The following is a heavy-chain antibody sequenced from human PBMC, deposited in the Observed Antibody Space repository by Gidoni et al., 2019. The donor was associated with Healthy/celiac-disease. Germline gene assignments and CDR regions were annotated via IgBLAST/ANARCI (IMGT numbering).Heavy chain of an antibody. D-gene: IGHD3-10*02. J-gene: IGHJ4*02. CDR1: GGSFNGYY. CDR3: ASLGLWSEDY. CDR2: INHSGST. V-gene: IGHV4-34*01. Sequence: QVQLQQRGAGLLKPSETLSLTCAVYGGSFNGYYWSWIRQPPGKGLEWIGEINHSGSTNYNPSLKSRVTISLDTSKNQYSLKLSSVTAADTAVYYCASLGLWSEDYWGQGTLVTVSS.